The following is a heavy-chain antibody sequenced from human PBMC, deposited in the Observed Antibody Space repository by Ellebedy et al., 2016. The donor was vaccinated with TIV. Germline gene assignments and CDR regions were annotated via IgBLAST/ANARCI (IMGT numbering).Heavy chain of an antibody. J-gene: IGHJ6*02. V-gene: IGHV3-23*01. CDR2: ISGSGGST. CDR1: GFTFSDYA. CDR3: ARDLTMVRGDRGGMDV. D-gene: IGHD3-10*01. Sequence: GESLKISCAASGFTFSDYAMSWVRQAPGKGLEWVSAISGSGGSTYYADSVKGRFTISRDNAKNSLYLQMNSLRAEDTAVYYCARDLTMVRGDRGGMDVWGQGTTVTVSS.